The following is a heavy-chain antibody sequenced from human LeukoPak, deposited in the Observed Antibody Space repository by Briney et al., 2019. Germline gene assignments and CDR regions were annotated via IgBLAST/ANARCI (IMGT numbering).Heavy chain of an antibody. Sequence: PSGTLSLTCAVYGGSFSGYYWSWIRQPPGKGLEWIGEINHSGSTNYNPSLKSRVTISVDTSKNQFSLKLSSVTAADTAVYYCARVRRKWNYSEYFQHWGQGTLVTVSS. J-gene: IGHJ1*01. CDR2: INHSGST. CDR1: GGSFSGYY. CDR3: ARVRRKWNYSEYFQH. D-gene: IGHD1-7*01. V-gene: IGHV4-34*01.